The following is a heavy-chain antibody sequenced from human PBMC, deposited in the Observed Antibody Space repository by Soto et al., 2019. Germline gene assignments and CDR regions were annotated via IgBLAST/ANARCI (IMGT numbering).Heavy chain of an antibody. CDR1: GASLSDNY. Sequence: PSETLSLTCAVYGASLSDNYCNWLRQPPGKGLEWIGEINHSGNTNYNPSLRSRVTISIDTSKNQLSLNLRSVSAADTAVYYCVRGRGGFDAWGQGTPVTSPQ. CDR3: VRGRGGFDA. J-gene: IGHJ5*02. V-gene: IGHV4-34*01. CDR2: INHSGNT.